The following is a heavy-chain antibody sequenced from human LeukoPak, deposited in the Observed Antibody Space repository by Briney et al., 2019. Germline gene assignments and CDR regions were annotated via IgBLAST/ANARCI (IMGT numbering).Heavy chain of an antibody. Sequence: GGSLRLPCAASGFTFSSSAMSWVRQAPGKGLEWVSAISNNGGYTYYADSVQGRFTISRDNSKSTLCLQTNSLRAEDTAVYYCAKQLGYCSDGSCYFPYWGQGTLVTVSS. CDR3: AKQLGYCSDGSCYFPY. V-gene: IGHV3-23*01. CDR1: GFTFSSSA. CDR2: ISNNGGYT. J-gene: IGHJ4*02. D-gene: IGHD2-15*01.